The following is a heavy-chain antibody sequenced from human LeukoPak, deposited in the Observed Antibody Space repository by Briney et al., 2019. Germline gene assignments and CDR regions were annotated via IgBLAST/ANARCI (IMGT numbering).Heavy chain of an antibody. V-gene: IGHV3-21*01. CDR1: GFTFSTCS. CDR3: ARAYSERYGLGYYYMDV. Sequence: GGSLRLSCAASGFTFSTCSMNWVRQAPGKGLEWVSSISSSSVYIYHADPVKGRFTISRDNAKKSLYLQMNSLRAEDTAVYYCARAYSERYGLGYYYMDVWGKGTTVTISS. D-gene: IGHD1-26*01. J-gene: IGHJ6*03. CDR2: ISSSSVYI.